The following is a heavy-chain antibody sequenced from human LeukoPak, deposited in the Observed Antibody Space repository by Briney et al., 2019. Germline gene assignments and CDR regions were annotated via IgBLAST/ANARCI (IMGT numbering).Heavy chain of an antibody. J-gene: IGHJ4*02. CDR1: GYTFTGQY. D-gene: IGHD3-10*01. Sequence: ASVNVSCKASGYTFTGQYLHWVRQAPGQGLEWMGWITPNSVVTNYAQKFQGRVTMTRDTSISTAYMELSRLRSDDTAVYYCASGSGTCSPDYWGQGTLVTVSS. CDR3: ASGSGTCSPDY. CDR2: ITPNSVVT. V-gene: IGHV1-2*02.